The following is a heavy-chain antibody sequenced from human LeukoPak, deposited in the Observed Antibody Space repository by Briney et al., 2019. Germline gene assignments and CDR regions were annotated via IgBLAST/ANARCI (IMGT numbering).Heavy chain of an antibody. D-gene: IGHD3-10*01. Sequence: ASVKVSCKASRYTFTNYAIHWVRQAPGQRLEWMGWINTGNDNTRYSQIFQGRVTITRDTSASTAYMELSSLTSEDTAVYYCARDYGSGSLHYWGQGTLVTVSS. CDR2: INTGNDNT. CDR3: ARDYGSGSLHY. J-gene: IGHJ4*02. CDR1: RYTFTNYA. V-gene: IGHV1-3*04.